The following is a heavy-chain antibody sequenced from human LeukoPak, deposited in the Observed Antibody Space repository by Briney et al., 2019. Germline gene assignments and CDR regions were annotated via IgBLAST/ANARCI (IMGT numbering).Heavy chain of an antibody. J-gene: IGHJ3*02. CDR3: ARADYYVSGKPAFDI. D-gene: IGHD3-10*01. CDR1: GGSISSYY. V-gene: IGHV4-59*01. CDR2: IYYSGST. Sequence: PSETLSLTCTVSGGSISSYYWSWIRQPPGKGLEWIGYIYYSGSTNYNPSLKSRVTISVDTSKNQFSLKLSSVTAADTAVYYCARADYYVSGKPAFDIWGQGTMVTVSS.